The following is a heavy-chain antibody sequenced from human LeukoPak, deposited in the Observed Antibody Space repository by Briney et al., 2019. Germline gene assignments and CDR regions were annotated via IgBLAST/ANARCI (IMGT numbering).Heavy chain of an antibody. Sequence: SETLSLTCTVSGGSISSYYWSWIRQPPGKGLEWIGYIYYSGSTNYNPSLKSRVTISVDTSKNQFSLKLSSVTAADTAVYYCARGPLYGSGSYLTEDAFDIWGQGTMVTVSS. CDR2: IYYSGST. CDR3: ARGPLYGSGSYLTEDAFDI. J-gene: IGHJ3*02. CDR1: GGSISSYY. V-gene: IGHV4-59*01. D-gene: IGHD3-10*01.